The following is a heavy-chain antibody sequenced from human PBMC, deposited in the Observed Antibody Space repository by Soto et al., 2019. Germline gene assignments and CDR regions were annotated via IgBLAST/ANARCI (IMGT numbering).Heavy chain of an antibody. CDR1: GYRCSSYW. CDR2: IFPSDSDT. D-gene: IGHD3-22*01. CDR3: ARKDKSGYFNWFDP. J-gene: IGHJ5*02. V-gene: IGHV5-51*01. Sequence: PGESLKISCRTSGYRCSSYWIAWGRQMPGKGLEWMGIIFPSDSDTRYSPSFQGQVTISADRSTSTFFLQWASLKASDTAVYFCARKDKSGYFNWFDPWGQGTLVTVSS.